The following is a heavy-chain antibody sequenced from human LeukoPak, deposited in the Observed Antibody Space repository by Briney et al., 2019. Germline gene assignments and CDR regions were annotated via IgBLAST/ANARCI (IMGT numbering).Heavy chain of an antibody. Sequence: PGGSLRLSCAASGFTFSSYSMNWVRQAPGKGLEWVSSISSSSSYIYYADSVKGRFTISRDNAKDSLYLQMNSLRAEDTAVYYCARDLGYCSGGSCYSGAFDIWGQGTMVTVSS. CDR1: GFTFSSYS. V-gene: IGHV3-21*01. CDR2: ISSSSSYI. CDR3: ARDLGYCSGGSCYSGAFDI. J-gene: IGHJ3*02. D-gene: IGHD2-15*01.